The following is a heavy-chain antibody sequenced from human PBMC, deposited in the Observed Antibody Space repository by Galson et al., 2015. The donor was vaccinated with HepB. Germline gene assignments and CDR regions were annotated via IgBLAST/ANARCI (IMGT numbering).Heavy chain of an antibody. CDR3: ARGALVVVVGATQNNWFDL. Sequence: SVKVSCKASGYSFTNYGISWVRQAPGQGPEWMGWINSYNGNTNYAQHLQGRVTMTTDASTNMAYMEMRSLRSDDTAVYYCARGALVVVVGATQNNWFDLWGQGTLITVSS. J-gene: IGHJ5*02. D-gene: IGHD2-15*01. V-gene: IGHV1-18*01. CDR2: INSYNGNT. CDR1: GYSFTNYG.